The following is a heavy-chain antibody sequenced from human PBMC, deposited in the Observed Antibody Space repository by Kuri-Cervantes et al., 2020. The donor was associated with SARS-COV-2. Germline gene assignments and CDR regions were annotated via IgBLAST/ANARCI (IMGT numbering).Heavy chain of an antibody. D-gene: IGHD2-2*02. CDR1: GFTFSSYW. Sequence: GESLKISCAASGFTFSSYWMSRVRQAPGKGLEWVANIKQDGSEKYYVDSVKGRFTISRDNAKNSLYLQMNSLRAEDTAVYYCASGGDCSSTSCYRAEVNWGQGTLVTVSS. CDR2: IKQDGSEK. V-gene: IGHV3-7*01. J-gene: IGHJ4*02. CDR3: ASGGDCSSTSCYRAEVN.